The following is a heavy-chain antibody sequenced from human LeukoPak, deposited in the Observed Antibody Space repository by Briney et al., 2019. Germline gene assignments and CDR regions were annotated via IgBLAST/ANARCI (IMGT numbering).Heavy chain of an antibody. V-gene: IGHV3-23*01. Sequence: GGSLRLSCAASGFILSTYVMSWVRQAPGKGLEWVSTISSSGGYTYFADSVKGRFTISRDNSKNTLFLQMNSLRAEDTALYYCAKGQRVGDYWGQGTLVTVSS. CDR1: GFILSTYV. CDR2: ISSSGGYT. J-gene: IGHJ4*02. CDR3: AKGQRVGDY.